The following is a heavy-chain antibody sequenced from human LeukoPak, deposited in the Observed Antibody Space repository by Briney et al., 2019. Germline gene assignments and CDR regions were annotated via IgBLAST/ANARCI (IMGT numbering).Heavy chain of an antibody. CDR2: ITDSGVST. V-gene: IGHV3-23*01. Sequence: PGGSLRLSCAASGFTFNSYAMAWVRQAQEKGLEWVSSITDSGVSTYYADSVKGRFTISRDNSKNTLYLQMNSLRAEDTAVYYCAKGLRGNYDYWGQGTLVTVSS. D-gene: IGHD1-26*01. CDR1: GFTFNSYA. J-gene: IGHJ4*02. CDR3: AKGLRGNYDY.